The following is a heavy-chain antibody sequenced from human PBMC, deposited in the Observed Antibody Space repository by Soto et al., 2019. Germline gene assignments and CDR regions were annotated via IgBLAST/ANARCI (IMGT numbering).Heavy chain of an antibody. J-gene: IGHJ6*02. V-gene: IGHV1-69*01. CDR3: ASGRIVVVGSRAYYGMDV. CDR1: GGTPSNSA. D-gene: IGHD6-19*01. CDR2: IIPVFGIV. Sequence: QVQLVQSGAEVKKPGSSVRVSCKASGGTPSNSAFSWVRQAPGQELEWMGGIIPVFGIVKYAQNLEGRVTITADESTNTAYMELSSLRYEAWDVYAWASGRIVVVGSRAYYGMDVWGQGTTVTVSS.